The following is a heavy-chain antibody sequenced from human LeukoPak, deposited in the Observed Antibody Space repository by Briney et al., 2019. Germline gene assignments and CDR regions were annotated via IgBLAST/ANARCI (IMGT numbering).Heavy chain of an antibody. D-gene: IGHD6-19*01. J-gene: IGHJ1*01. CDR1: GGSISSYY. Sequence: PSQTLSLTCHVHGGSISSYYWNWIRQSPGKELQSIGYIYYSGSTNYNPSLKSRVTISVDTSKNQFSLKLSSVTAADTAVYYCARGGWYPESFQHWGQGALVTVSS. CDR3: ARGGWYPESFQH. V-gene: IGHV4-59*01. CDR2: IYYSGST.